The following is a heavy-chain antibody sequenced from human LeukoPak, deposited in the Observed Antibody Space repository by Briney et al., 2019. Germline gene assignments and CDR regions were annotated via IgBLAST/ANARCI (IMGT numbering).Heavy chain of an antibody. CDR2: ISSSSSTI. V-gene: IGHV3-48*02. CDR1: GFTFSSYA. J-gene: IGHJ4*02. Sequence: GGSLRLSCAASGFTFSSYAMHWVRQAPGKGLEWVSYISSSSSTIYYADSVKGRFTISRDNAKNSLYLQMNSLRDEDTAVYYCARLRSGIFDYWGQGTLVTVSS. CDR3: ARLRSGIFDY. D-gene: IGHD3-10*01.